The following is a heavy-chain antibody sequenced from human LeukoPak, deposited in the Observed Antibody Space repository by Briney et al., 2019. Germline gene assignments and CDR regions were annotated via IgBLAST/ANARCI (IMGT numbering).Heavy chain of an antibody. J-gene: IGHJ4*02. CDR2: IYHSGST. CDR1: GGSISSGYY. V-gene: IGHV4-38-2*02. D-gene: IGHD3-10*01. CDR3: ARDSPWGTMVRGVIDY. Sequence: SETLSLTCTVSGGSISSGYYWGWIRQPPGKGLEWIGSIYHSGSTYYNPSLKSRVTISVDTSKNQFSLKLSSVTAADTAVYYCARDSPWGTMVRGVIDYWGQGTLVTVSS.